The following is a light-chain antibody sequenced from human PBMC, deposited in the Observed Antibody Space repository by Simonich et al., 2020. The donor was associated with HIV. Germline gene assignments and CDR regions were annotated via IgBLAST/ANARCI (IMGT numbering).Light chain of an antibody. J-gene: IGLJ3*02. CDR3: YSSDSTGNNWV. Sequence: SYKLPQPPSVSVSPGQTARNTCSGDALHKKYVYWYHQKTGQAPVLVIYEDSKRPSGFPERFSGSSSGTMATLTISGAQVEEEADYYCYSSDSTGNNWVFGGGTKLTVL. CDR2: EDS. V-gene: IGLV3-10*01. CDR1: ALHKKY.